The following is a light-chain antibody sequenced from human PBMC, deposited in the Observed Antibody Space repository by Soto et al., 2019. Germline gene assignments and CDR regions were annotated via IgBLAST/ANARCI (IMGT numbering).Light chain of an antibody. CDR3: QQYGSPGPYT. V-gene: IGKV3-20*01. Sequence: EIVLTQSPGTLSLSPGERATLSCRASQSVSSSYLAWYQQKPGQAPRLLIYGASSRATGIPDRFSGSGSGTDFTLTISRLEPEDFAVYYCQQYGSPGPYTFGQGTKLEIK. J-gene: IGKJ2*01. CDR1: QSVSSSY. CDR2: GAS.